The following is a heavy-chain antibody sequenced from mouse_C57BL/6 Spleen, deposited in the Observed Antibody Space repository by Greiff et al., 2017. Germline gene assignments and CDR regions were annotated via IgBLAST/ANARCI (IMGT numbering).Heavy chain of an antibody. CDR3: AGEDFSDY. V-gene: IGHV5-2*03. J-gene: IGHJ4*01. Sequence: EVKLMESGGGLMQPGESLKLSCESNEYEFPSHDMSWVRKTPEKRLELVAAINSDGGSTNYPDTMERRFIISRDNTKKTLYLQMSSLKSEDTAMYYCAGEDFSDYWGQGTSVTVSS. CDR2: INSDGGST. CDR1: EYEFPSHD.